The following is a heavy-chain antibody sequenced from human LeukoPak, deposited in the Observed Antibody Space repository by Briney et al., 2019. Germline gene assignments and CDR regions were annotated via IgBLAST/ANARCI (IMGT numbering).Heavy chain of an antibody. Sequence: KPGGSLRLSCAASGFTFSDYYMTWIRQAPGKGLEWVSYISSGSTMYYADSVKGRFTISKDNSKNSLYLQMNSLRAEDTAVYYCARHSSSWTDFDYWGQGTLVTVSS. J-gene: IGHJ4*02. D-gene: IGHD6-13*01. CDR2: ISSGSTM. CDR1: GFTFSDYY. CDR3: ARHSSSWTDFDY. V-gene: IGHV3-69-1*01.